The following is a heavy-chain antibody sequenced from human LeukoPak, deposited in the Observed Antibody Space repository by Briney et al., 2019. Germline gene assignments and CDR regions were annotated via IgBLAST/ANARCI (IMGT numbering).Heavy chain of an antibody. D-gene: IGHD3-9*01. J-gene: IGHJ4*02. Sequence: SETLSLTCTVSGGSISSSNWWSWVRQPPGKGLEWIGYIYYTGTTNYNPLFESRATISVDTSKNQLSLKLTSVTAADTAVYFCARGEDFERYYLAYWGQGTLVTVSS. CDR2: IYYTGTT. CDR1: GGSISSSNW. V-gene: IGHV4-4*02. CDR3: ARGEDFERYYLAY.